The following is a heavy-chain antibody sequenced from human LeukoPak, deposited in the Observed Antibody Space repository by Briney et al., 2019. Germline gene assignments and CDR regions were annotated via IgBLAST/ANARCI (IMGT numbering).Heavy chain of an antibody. V-gene: IGHV1-2*06. CDR2: INPNSGGT. D-gene: IGHD3-16*01. J-gene: IGHJ6*02. CDR3: ATDYLSPGDYYNYYYGMDV. Sequence: GASVKVSCKASGYTFTGYYMHWVRQAPGQGLEWMGRINPNSGGTNYAQKFQGRVTMTRDTSISTAYMELSSLRSEDTAVYYCATDYLSPGDYYNYYYGMDVWGQGTTVTVSS. CDR1: GYTFTGYY.